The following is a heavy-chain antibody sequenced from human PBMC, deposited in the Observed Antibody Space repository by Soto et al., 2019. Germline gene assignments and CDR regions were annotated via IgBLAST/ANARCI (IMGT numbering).Heavy chain of an antibody. J-gene: IGHJ4*02. Sequence: QLQLQESGPGLVKPSETLSLTCTVSGGSISSSSYYWGWIRQPPGKGLEWIGSIYYSGSTYYNPSLKSRVTTSVDTSKNQFSLKLSSVTAADTAVYYCARRPDLMITPDQDYWGQGTLVTVSS. CDR3: ARRPDLMITPDQDY. D-gene: IGHD3-16*01. CDR1: GGSISSSSYY. V-gene: IGHV4-39*01. CDR2: IYYSGST.